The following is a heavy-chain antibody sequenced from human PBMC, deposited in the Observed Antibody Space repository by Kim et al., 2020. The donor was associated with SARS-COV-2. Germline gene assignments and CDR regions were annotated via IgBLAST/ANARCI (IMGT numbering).Heavy chain of an antibody. D-gene: IGHD3-10*01. Sequence: GGSLRLSCAASGFTVSSNYMSWVRQAPGKGLEWVAVIYSGGSTYYADSVKGRFTISRHNSKNTLSLQMNSLRAEDTAVYYCARAIWFGEEHDFDYCGQGT. J-gene: IGHJ4*02. CDR3: ARAIWFGEEHDFDY. CDR1: GFTVSSNY. CDR2: IYSGGST. V-gene: IGHV3-53*04.